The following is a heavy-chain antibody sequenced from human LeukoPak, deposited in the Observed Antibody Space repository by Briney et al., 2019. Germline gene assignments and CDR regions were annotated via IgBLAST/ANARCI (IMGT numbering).Heavy chain of an antibody. D-gene: IGHD7-27*01. CDR1: GGSFSGYY. CDR2: INHSGST. J-gene: IGHJ4*02. Sequence: NPSETLSLTCAVYGGSFSGYYWSWIRQPPGKGLEWIGEINHSGSTNYNPSLKSRVTISVDTSKNQFSLKLSSVTAADTAVYYCALTGDLGYWGQGTLVTVSS. CDR3: ALTGDLGY. V-gene: IGHV4-34*01.